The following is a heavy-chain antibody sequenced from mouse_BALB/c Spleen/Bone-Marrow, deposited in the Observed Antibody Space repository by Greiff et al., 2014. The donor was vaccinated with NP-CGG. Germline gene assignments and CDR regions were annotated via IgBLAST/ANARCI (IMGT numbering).Heavy chain of an antibody. V-gene: IGHV14-3*02. J-gene: IGHJ4*01. CDR3: SRGYYDYLFALDY. CDR2: IDPANGNT. D-gene: IGHD5-5*01. CDR1: GFNIKDTY. Sequence: VQLQQFGAELVKPGASVKLSCTASGFNIKDTYIYWVKQRPEQGLEWVGRIDPANGNTKYDPKFQGKATIAADTSSNTAYLQLSSLTSEDTAVYYCSRGYYDYLFALDYWGHGTSVTVSS.